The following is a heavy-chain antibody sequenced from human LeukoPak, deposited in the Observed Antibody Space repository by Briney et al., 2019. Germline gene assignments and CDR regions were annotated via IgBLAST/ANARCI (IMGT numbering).Heavy chain of an antibody. V-gene: IGHV5-51*01. J-gene: IGHJ4*02. CDR2: TYPGDSDT. CDR3: ARLPYYDSPFDY. CDR1: GYRFTSYW. D-gene: IGHD3-22*01. Sequence: GESLKISWKGSGYRFTSYWIGWVRQMPGKGLECMGITYPGDSDTTFSPSVQGQVTFSADKSIDTVYLQWSSLKASDTAMYYCARLPYYDSPFDYWGQGTLVTVSS.